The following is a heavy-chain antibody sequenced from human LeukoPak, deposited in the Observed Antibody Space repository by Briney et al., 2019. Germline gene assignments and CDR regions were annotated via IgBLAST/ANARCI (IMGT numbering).Heavy chain of an antibody. CDR1: AFSFSNYW. D-gene: IGHD6-19*01. Sequence: PGGSLRLSCVGNAFSFSNYWMKCVSQAQGKWLGWVANIKEDGSQIYYVDSVKGRINISRDKAKNSVYMQMNSLRAEDTAVYYCAGSSGWHFDYWGQGTLVAVSS. J-gene: IGHJ4*02. CDR2: IKEDGSQI. CDR3: AGSSGWHFDY. V-gene: IGHV3-7*01.